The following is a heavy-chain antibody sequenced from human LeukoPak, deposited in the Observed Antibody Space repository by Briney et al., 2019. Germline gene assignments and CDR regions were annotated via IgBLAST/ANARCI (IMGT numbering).Heavy chain of an antibody. J-gene: IGHJ4*02. V-gene: IGHV1-2*02. CDR3: ASLVSSSPLGYCSGGSCYSQDYFDY. D-gene: IGHD2-15*01. Sequence: ASVKVSCKASGYTFTGYYMHWVRQAPGQGLEWMGWINPNSGGTNYAQKFQGRVTVTRDTSISTAYMELSRLRSDDTAVYYCASLVSSSPLGYCSGGSCYSQDYFDYWGQGTLVTVSS. CDR2: INPNSGGT. CDR1: GYTFTGYY.